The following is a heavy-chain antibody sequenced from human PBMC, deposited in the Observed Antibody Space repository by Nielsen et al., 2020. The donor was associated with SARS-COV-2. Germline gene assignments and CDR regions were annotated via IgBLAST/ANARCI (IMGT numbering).Heavy chain of an antibody. CDR3: ASGAPNVGATKTYRFGAFDI. CDR2: INHSGST. V-gene: IGHV4-34*01. J-gene: IGHJ3*02. Sequence: SETLSLTCAVYGGSFSGYYWSWIRQPPGKGLEWIGEINHSGSTNYNPSLKSRVTISVDTSKNQFSLKLSSVTAADTAVYYCASGAPNVGATKTYRFGAFDIWGQGTMVTVSS. D-gene: IGHD1-26*01. CDR1: GGSFSGYY.